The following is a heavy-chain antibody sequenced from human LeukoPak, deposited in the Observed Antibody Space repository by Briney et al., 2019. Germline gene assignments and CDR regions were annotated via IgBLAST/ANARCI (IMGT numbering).Heavy chain of an antibody. D-gene: IGHD3-16*02. CDR1: GYTFTSYA. Sequence: ASVKVSCKASGYTFTSYAMHWVRQAPGQRLEWMGWMNAGHGNTKYSQKFQGRVTITRDTSASTAYMELSSLRSEDTAVYYCARPLFAKGLYDYVWGSYRYDYYFDYWGQGTLVTVSS. J-gene: IGHJ4*02. CDR3: ARPLFAKGLYDYVWGSYRYDYYFDY. CDR2: MNAGHGNT. V-gene: IGHV1-3*01.